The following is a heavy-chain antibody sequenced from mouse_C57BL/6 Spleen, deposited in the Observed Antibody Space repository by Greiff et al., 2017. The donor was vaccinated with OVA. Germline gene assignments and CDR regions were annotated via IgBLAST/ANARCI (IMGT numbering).Heavy chain of an antibody. J-gene: IGHJ3*01. D-gene: IGHD2-3*01. V-gene: IGHV14-4*01. CDR3: THYDGYYWFAY. Sequence: VQLQQSGAELVRPGASVKLSCTASGFNIKDDYMHWVKQRPEQGLEWIGCIDPENGDTEYASKFQGKATITADTSSNTAYLQLSSLTSEDTAVYYCTHYDGYYWFAYWGQGTLVTVSA. CDR1: GFNIKDDY. CDR2: IDPENGDT.